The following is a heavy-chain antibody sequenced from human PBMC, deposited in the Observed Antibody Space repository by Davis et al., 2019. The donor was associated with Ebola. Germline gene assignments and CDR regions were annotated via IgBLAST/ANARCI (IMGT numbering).Heavy chain of an antibody. Sequence: AASVKVSCKASGYSFTNYAVHWVRQAPGQGLEWMGWLNTNTGNHIYAQGSTGRFVFSLDTSVNTAYLQISSLKAEDTAVYYCARGDMSAVGSDYWGQGTLVTVSS. D-gene: IGHD6-13*01. CDR2: LNTNTGNH. V-gene: IGHV7-4-1*02. CDR3: ARGDMSAVGSDY. CDR1: GYSFTNYA. J-gene: IGHJ4*02.